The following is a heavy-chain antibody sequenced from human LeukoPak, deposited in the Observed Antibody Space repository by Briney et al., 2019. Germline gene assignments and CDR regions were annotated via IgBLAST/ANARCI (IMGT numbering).Heavy chain of an antibody. CDR1: GFTFSRDG. D-gene: IGHD1-26*01. J-gene: IGHJ3*02. V-gene: IGHV3-30*02. CDR2: IRFNGSNK. Sequence: GGFLRLSCAASGFTFSRDGMNWVRQAPGKGLEWVACIRFNGSNKYNADAVKGQVTFSISTSKTTFYLQMNMQRVETTDRYYYAKKLGATTYAPLHIWGQRRMV. CDR3: AKKLGATTYAPLHI.